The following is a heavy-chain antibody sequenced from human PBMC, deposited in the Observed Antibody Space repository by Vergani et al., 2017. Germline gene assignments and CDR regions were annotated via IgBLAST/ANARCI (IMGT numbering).Heavy chain of an antibody. CDR3: AREGTMIRYGMDV. CDR2: ISGSSSYI. V-gene: IGHV3-21*01. CDR1: GFTFSSYA. Sequence: EVQLLESGGGLVQPGGSLRLSCAASGFTFSSYAMSWVRQAPGKGLEWVSAISGSSSYIYYADSVKGRFTISRDNAKNSLYLQMNSLRAEDTAVYYCAREGTMIRYGMDVWGQGTTVTVSS. D-gene: IGHD3-22*01. J-gene: IGHJ6*02.